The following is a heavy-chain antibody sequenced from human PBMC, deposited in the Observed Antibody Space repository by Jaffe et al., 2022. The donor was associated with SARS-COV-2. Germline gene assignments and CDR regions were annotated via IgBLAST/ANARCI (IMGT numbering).Heavy chain of an antibody. D-gene: IGHD5-12*01. CDR3: ASCLDLMVATGGNAFDI. CDR1: GGTFSSYA. CDR2: IIPIFGTA. J-gene: IGHJ3*02. Sequence: QVQLVQSGAEVKKPGSSVKVSCKASGGTFSSYAISWVRQAPGQGLEWMGGIIPIFGTANYAQKFQGRVTITADESTSTAYMELSSLRSEDTAVYYCASCLDLMVATGGNAFDIWGQGTMVTVSS. V-gene: IGHV1-69*01.